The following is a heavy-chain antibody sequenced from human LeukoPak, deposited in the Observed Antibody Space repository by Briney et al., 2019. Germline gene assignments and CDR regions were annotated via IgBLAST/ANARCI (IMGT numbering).Heavy chain of an antibody. D-gene: IGHD3-22*01. J-gene: IGHJ4*02. CDR1: GITLSNYG. CDR2: ISDSGGST. CDR3: AKRGVVIRVILVGFHKEAYYFDS. Sequence: PGGSLRLSCAVSGITLSNYGMSWVRQAPGKGLEWVAGISDSGGSTNYADSVKGRFTTSRDSPKNTLYLQMTSLSAEDTAVYFCAKRGVVIRVILVGFHKEAYYFDSWGQGALVTVSS. V-gene: IGHV3-23*01.